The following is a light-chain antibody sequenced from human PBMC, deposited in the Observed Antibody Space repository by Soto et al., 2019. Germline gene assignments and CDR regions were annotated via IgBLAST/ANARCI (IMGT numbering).Light chain of an antibody. CDR1: QSVSSN. CDR3: QQYNNWLWT. V-gene: IGKV3-15*01. Sequence: EIVMTQSPATLSVSPGERATLSCRASQSVSSNLAWYQQKPGQAPRLLIYGASTRATGIPARFSGSESGTEFTLTISSLLSEDFAVYYCQQYNNWLWTFGQGTKV. CDR2: GAS. J-gene: IGKJ1*01.